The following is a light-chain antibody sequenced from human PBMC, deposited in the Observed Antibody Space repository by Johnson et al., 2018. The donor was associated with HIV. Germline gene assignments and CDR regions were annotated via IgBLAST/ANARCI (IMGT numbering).Light chain of an antibody. Sequence: QSVLTQPPSVSAAPGQKVTISCSGSSSNIGNKYVSWYQQLPGTAPKLLIYENSKRPSGIPDRFSGSKSGTSATLGITGLQTGDEADYYCGNWDSSLTVPYVFGTGTTVTVL. J-gene: IGLJ1*01. CDR3: GNWDSSLTVPYV. V-gene: IGLV1-51*02. CDR2: ENS. CDR1: SSNIGNKY.